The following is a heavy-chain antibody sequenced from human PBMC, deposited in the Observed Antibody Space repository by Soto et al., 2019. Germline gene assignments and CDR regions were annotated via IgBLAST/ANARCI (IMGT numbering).Heavy chain of an antibody. Sequence: PSETLSLTCTVSGGSISSGGYYWSWIRQHPGKGLEWIGYIYYSGSTYYNPSLKSRVTISVDTSKNQFSLKLSSLTAADTAVYYCARELDRDAFDIWGQGTMVTVSS. V-gene: IGHV4-31*03. CDR3: ARELDRDAFDI. J-gene: IGHJ3*02. CDR1: GGSISSGGYY. CDR2: IYYSGST.